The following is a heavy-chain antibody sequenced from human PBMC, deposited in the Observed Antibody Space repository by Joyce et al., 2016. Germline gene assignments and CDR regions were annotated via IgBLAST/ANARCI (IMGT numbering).Heavy chain of an antibody. Sequence: EVQLVESGGGLIRPGGSLRLSCAASGFTVSSNYMTWVRQAPGKGLEWVPVIYSGGDRIYADSVKGRFTISRVNSKNTLYLQMNNLKADDTAVYYCARGVFSWGQGILVSVAS. CDR3: ARGVFS. D-gene: IGHD2-8*01. J-gene: IGHJ5*02. CDR1: GFTVSSNY. CDR2: IYSGGDR. V-gene: IGHV3-53*01.